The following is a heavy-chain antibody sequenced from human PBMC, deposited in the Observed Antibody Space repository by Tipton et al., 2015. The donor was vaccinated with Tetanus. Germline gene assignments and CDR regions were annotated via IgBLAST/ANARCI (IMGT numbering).Heavy chain of an antibody. Sequence: AVSGFTVSSNYMNWVRQAPGKGLEWVANIKQDGTDYRYVDSVKGRFTISRDNAKNSLYLQMNSLSADDTAVYYCGKQNGGRWVVDHWGQGTLVTVSS. J-gene: IGHJ4*02. D-gene: IGHD4-23*01. V-gene: IGHV3-7*03. CDR3: GKQNGGRWVVDH. CDR2: IKQDGTDY. CDR1: GFTVSSNY.